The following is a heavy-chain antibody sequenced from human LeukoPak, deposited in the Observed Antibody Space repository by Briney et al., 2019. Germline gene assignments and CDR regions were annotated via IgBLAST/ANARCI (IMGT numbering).Heavy chain of an antibody. CDR3: VSFYETY. CDR1: GFNFASNW. CDR2: INSGGSGT. D-gene: IGHD2/OR15-2a*01. Sequence: GGSLRLSCAVSGFNFASNWMHWVRQTPGKGLMWVSRINSGGSGTSYADSVEGRFTISRDNAKNTLYLQMNSLRAEDTAVYYCVSFYETYWGRGTLVTVSS. V-gene: IGHV3-74*01. J-gene: IGHJ4*02.